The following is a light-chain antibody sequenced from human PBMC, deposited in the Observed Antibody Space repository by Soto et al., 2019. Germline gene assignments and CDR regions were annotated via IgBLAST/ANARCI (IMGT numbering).Light chain of an antibody. CDR1: SSNIGNNY. J-gene: IGLJ2*01. Sequence: QSVLTQPPSVSAAPGQKVTISCSGSSSNIGNNYVSWYQQLPGTAPKLLIYDNNKRPSGIPDRFSGSKSGTSATLGITGLQTGDEADYYRGTWDSSLSAVVFGGGTKLTV. V-gene: IGLV1-51*01. CDR3: GTWDSSLSAVV. CDR2: DNN.